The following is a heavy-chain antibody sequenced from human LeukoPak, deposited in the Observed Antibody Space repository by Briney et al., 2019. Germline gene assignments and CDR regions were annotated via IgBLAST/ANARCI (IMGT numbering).Heavy chain of an antibody. V-gene: IGHV4-34*01. J-gene: IGHJ4*02. Sequence: PSETLSLTCAAYGGSFSGYYWSWIRQPPGKGLEWIGEINHSGSTNYNPSLKSRVTIPVDTSKNQFSLKLSSVTAADTAVYYCARGPFGYCSSTSCYTRRYFDYWGQGTLVTVSS. CDR3: ARGPFGYCSSTSCYTRRYFDY. CDR1: GGSFSGYY. D-gene: IGHD2-2*02. CDR2: INHSGST.